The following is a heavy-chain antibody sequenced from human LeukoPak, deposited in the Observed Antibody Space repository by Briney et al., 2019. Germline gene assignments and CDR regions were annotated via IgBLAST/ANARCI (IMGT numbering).Heavy chain of an antibody. CDR1: GYTFTSYA. CDR3: ARDLLGELFGYYYYYGMDV. Sequence: ASVKVSCKASGYTFTSYALHWVRQAPGQRLEWMGWINTGNGNTIYSQKFQGRVTIIRDTSASTAYMELSSLRSEDTAVYYCARDLLGELFGYYYYYGMDVWGQGTTVTVSS. J-gene: IGHJ6*02. CDR2: INTGNGNT. D-gene: IGHD3-16*01. V-gene: IGHV1-3*04.